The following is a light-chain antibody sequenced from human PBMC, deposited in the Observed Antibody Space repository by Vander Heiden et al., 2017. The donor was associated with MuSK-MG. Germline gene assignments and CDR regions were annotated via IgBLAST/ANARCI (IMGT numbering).Light chain of an antibody. V-gene: IGKV3-20*01. J-gene: IGKJ2*01. Sequence: EIVLTQSPGTLSLSPGERVTLSCRASQSISSSYLAWYQQKPGQAPRLLTYGASSRAPGIPYRFSGSGSGTDFTLTISRLEPEDFAVYYCQQYGISPNTFGQGTKLEIK. CDR3: QQYGISPNT. CDR1: QSISSSY. CDR2: GAS.